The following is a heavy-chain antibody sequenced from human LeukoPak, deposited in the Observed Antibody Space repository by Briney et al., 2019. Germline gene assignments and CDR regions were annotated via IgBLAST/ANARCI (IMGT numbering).Heavy chain of an antibody. CDR2: IDPSDSYT. D-gene: IGHD3-9*01. CDR1: GYSFTSYW. V-gene: IGHV5-10-1*01. Sequence: GESLKISCKGSGYSFTSYWISWVRQMPGKGLEWMGRIDPSDSYTNYSPSFQGHVTISADKSISTAYLQWSSLKASDTAMYYCARSPTCYDILTGYNWFDPWGQGTLVTVSS. J-gene: IGHJ5*02. CDR3: ARSPTCYDILTGYNWFDP.